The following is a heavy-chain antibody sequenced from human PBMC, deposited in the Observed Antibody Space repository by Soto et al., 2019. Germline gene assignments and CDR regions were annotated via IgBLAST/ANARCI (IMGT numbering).Heavy chain of an antibody. V-gene: IGHV1-69*13. CDR3: ARGHPEAEKGYYYYGMDV. CDR1: GGTFSSYA. Sequence: SVKVSCKASGGTFSSYAISWVRQAPGQGLEWMGGIITIFGTANYAQKFQGRVTITAEESTSTAYMELSSLRSEDTAVYYCARGHPEAEKGYYYYGMDVWGQGTTVTVSS. J-gene: IGHJ6*02. CDR2: IITIFGTA.